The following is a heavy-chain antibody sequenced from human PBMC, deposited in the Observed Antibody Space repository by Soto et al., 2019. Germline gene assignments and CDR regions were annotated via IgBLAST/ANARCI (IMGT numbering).Heavy chain of an antibody. Sequence: EVQLVESGGGLVKPGGSLRLSCAASGFTFSSYSMNWVRQAPGKGLEWVSSISSSSSYIYYADSVKGRFTISRDNAKNSLYLQMNSLRAEDTAVYYCARAGYYDSSGYSGSPHYYYGMDVWGQGTTVTVSS. CDR2: ISSSSSYI. D-gene: IGHD3-22*01. J-gene: IGHJ6*02. CDR1: GFTFSSYS. V-gene: IGHV3-21*01. CDR3: ARAGYYDSSGYSGSPHYYYGMDV.